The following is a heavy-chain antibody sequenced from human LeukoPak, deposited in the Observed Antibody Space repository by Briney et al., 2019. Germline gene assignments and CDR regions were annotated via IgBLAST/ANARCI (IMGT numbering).Heavy chain of an antibody. CDR3: ARGVDSAIDW. CDR1: GFTLSSYW. Sequence: GGSLRLSCAASGFTLSSYWTNSVREAPGKGLERVANINGDGRDKYYVGSVRGRFTISRDNADNALYLQMNSLRGDDTAVYYCARGVDSAIDWWGQGTLVTVSP. CDR2: INGDGRDK. D-gene: IGHD3-9*01. J-gene: IGHJ4*02. V-gene: IGHV3-7*01.